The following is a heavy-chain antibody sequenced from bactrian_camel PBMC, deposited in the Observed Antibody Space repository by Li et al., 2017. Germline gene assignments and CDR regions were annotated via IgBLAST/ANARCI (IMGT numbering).Heavy chain of an antibody. D-gene: IGHD5*01. Sequence: HVQLVESGGGSVQAGGSLKLSCVASGYISNYCGMGWYRQAPGKERELVSQIRTDGTTSYVESVKGRFTISRDNTKNTLSLQMSSLKPEDTAMYHCAADSAGPVLDSPGWDRYPYTSWGQGTQVTVS. J-gene: IGHJ4*01. CDR1: GYISNYCG. V-gene: IGHV3S53*01. CDR3: AADSAGPVLDSPGWDRYPYTS. CDR2: IRTDGTT.